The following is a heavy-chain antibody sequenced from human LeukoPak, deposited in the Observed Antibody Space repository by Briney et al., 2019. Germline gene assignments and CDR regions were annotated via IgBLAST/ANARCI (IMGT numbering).Heavy chain of an antibody. CDR3: ARVDTAMVTWFDP. CDR1: GYTFTSFH. D-gene: IGHD5-18*01. CDR2: INPNSGGT. Sequence: GASVKVSCKASGYTFTSFHMHWVRQAPGQGLEWMGWINPNSGGTNYAQKFQGRVTMTRDTSISTAYMELSRLRSDDTAVYYCARVDTAMVTWFDPWGQGTLVTVSS. J-gene: IGHJ5*02. V-gene: IGHV1-2*02.